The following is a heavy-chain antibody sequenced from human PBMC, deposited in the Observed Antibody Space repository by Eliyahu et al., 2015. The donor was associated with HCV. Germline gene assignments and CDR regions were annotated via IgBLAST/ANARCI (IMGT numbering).Heavy chain of an antibody. CDR2: INPNSGNT. CDR3: ARGRAGFREDNDY. Sequence: QVQLGQSGAEVKKPGASVKVSCKASGYXFTSYDINWVRQAPGQGLEWMGWINPNSGNTGYSQKFQGRVTMTRNTSISTAYMELNSLRSDDTAVYYCARGRAGFREDNDYWGQGTLVTVSS. J-gene: IGHJ4*02. V-gene: IGHV1-8*01. D-gene: IGHD3-10*01. CDR1: GYXFTSYD.